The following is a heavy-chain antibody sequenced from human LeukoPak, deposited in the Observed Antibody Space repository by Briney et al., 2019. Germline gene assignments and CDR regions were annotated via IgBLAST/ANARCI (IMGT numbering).Heavy chain of an antibody. J-gene: IGHJ6*03. CDR3: AAGDPDRLRFLFPGSRDSYYYYYYYMDV. CDR2: ISAYNGNT. V-gene: IGHV1-18*01. CDR1: GYTFTSYG. D-gene: IGHD3-3*01. Sequence: VASVKVSCKASGYTFTSYGISWLRQAPGQGLEWMGWISAYNGNTNYAQKLQGRVTMTTDTSTSTAYMELRSLRSDDTAVYYCAAGDPDRLRFLFPGSRDSYYYYYYYMDVWGKGTTVTVSS.